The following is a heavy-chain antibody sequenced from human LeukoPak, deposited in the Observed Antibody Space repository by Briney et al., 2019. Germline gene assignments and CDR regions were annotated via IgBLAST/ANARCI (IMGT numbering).Heavy chain of an antibody. CDR1: GFTVSSNY. Sequence: GGSLRVSCAASGFTVSSNYMSWVRQAPGKGLVWVSHINRDGSSTSHADSVKGRFTISRDNAKNTLYLQMNSLRAEDTAVYYCARDSNYGMDVWGQGTTVTVSS. CDR2: INRDGSST. CDR3: ARDSNYGMDV. D-gene: IGHD4-11*01. V-gene: IGHV3-74*01. J-gene: IGHJ6*02.